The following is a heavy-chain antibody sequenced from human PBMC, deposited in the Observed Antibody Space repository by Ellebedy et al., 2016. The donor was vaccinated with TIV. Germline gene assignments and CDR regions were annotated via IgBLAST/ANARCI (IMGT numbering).Heavy chain of an antibody. CDR2: IYTSGST. J-gene: IGHJ4*02. D-gene: IGHD3-10*01. CDR3: ARDQASSGSYI. CDR1: GGSISSYY. V-gene: IGHV4-4*07. Sequence: SETLSLTXTVSGGSISSYYWSWIRQPAGKGLEWIGRIYTSGSTYYNPSLKSRVTISVDTSKNQFSLKLSSVTAADTAVYYCARDQASSGSYIWGQGTLVTVSS.